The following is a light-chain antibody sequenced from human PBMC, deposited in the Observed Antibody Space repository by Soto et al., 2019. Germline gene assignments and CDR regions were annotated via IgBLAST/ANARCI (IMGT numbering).Light chain of an antibody. CDR3: SSYTSSSTLV. Sequence: QSALTPPASVSGSPGQSITISCTGTSSDVGGYNYVSWYQQHPGKAPKLMIYDVSNRPSGVSNRFSGSKSVNTASLTVSGLPAVDEADYYCSSYTSSSTLVFGTGTKVTVL. V-gene: IGLV2-14*01. CDR2: DVS. J-gene: IGLJ1*01. CDR1: SSDVGGYNY.